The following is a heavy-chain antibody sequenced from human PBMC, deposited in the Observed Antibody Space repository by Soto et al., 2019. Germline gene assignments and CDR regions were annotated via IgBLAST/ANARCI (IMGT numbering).Heavy chain of an antibody. Sequence: SGPTLVNPTETLTLTCSVSGFSLSNNRLSVSWIRQPPGKALEWLAYILSNDETSYSTSLKSRLTISKDTSKSQVVLAMTNMDPLDTATYYCARIQWVFGGLYFDYWAPGTLVSVS. CDR3: ARIQWVFGGLYFDY. D-gene: IGHD3-16*01. CDR1: GFSLSNNRLS. J-gene: IGHJ4*02. V-gene: IGHV2-26*01. CDR2: ILSNDET.